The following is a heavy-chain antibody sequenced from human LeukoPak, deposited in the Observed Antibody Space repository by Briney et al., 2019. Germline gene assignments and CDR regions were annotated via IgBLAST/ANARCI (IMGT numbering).Heavy chain of an antibody. Sequence: SVKVSCKASGGTFSSYAISWVRQAPGQGLEWMGGIIPIFGTANYAQKFQGRVTITTDESTSTAYMELSSLRSEDTAVYYCARAPFYCSGGSCYSSDAFDIWGQGAMVTVSS. J-gene: IGHJ3*02. D-gene: IGHD2-15*01. V-gene: IGHV1-69*05. CDR2: IIPIFGTA. CDR1: GGTFSSYA. CDR3: ARAPFYCSGGSCYSSDAFDI.